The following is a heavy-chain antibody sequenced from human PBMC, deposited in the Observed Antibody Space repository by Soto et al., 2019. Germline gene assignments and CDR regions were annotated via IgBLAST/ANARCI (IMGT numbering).Heavy chain of an antibody. V-gene: IGHV4-30-4*01. Sequence: QVQLQESGPGLVKPSQTLSLTCTVSGGSISSGDYYWSWIRQPPGKGLEWIGYIYYSGSTYYNPSLKSRVTISVDTSKNQFSLKLSYVTAADTAVYYCARVSITVVVPAAIDYWGQGTLVTVSS. CDR1: GGSISSGDYY. J-gene: IGHJ4*02. CDR3: ARVSITVVVPAAIDY. CDR2: IYYSGST. D-gene: IGHD2-2*01.